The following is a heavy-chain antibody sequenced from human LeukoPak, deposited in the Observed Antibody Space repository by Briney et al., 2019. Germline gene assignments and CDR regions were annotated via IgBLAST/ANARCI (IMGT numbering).Heavy chain of an antibody. CDR1: GFTFSIYG. V-gene: IGHV3-33*01. Sequence: PGGSLRLSCAASGFTFSIYGMHWVRQAPNKGLEWVAIIWNDGSNKYYADSVKGRFTISRDNSKNTLYLQMNSLRAEDTAVYYCARDNLVYSSGYYFDYWGQGTLVTVSS. D-gene: IGHD3-22*01. CDR2: IWNDGSNK. J-gene: IGHJ4*02. CDR3: ARDNLVYSSGYYFDY.